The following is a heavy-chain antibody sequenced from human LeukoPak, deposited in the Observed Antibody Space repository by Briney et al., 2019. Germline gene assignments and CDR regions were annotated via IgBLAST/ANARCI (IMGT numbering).Heavy chain of an antibody. CDR2: INAGNGNT. D-gene: IGHD1-26*01. CDR3: AIGKQRSLLTHDY. J-gene: IGHJ4*02. V-gene: IGHV1-3*01. CDR1: GYTFTSYA. Sequence: ASVKVSRKASGYTFTSYAMHWVRQAPGQRLEWMGWINAGNGNTKYSQKFQGRVTITRDTSASTVYMELSSLRSEDTAVYYCAIGKQRSLLTHDYWGQGTLVTVSS.